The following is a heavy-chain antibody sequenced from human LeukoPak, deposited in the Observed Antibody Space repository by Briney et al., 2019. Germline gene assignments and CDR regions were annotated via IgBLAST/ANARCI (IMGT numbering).Heavy chain of an antibody. Sequence: SVKVSCKASGGTFSSYAISWVRQAPGQGLEWMGRIIPILGIANYAQKFQGRVTITADKSTSTAYMELSSLRSEDTAVYYCAREIRYCSGGSCPTHCFDPWGQGTLVTVSS. D-gene: IGHD2-15*01. CDR3: AREIRYCSGGSCPTHCFDP. CDR1: GGTFSSYA. J-gene: IGHJ5*02. V-gene: IGHV1-69*04. CDR2: IIPILGIA.